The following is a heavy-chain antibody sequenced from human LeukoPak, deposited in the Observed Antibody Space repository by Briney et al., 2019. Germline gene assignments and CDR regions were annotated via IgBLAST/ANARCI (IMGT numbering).Heavy chain of an antibody. D-gene: IGHD6-13*01. CDR2: ISSSSSYI. CDR3: ARDGVPRRLAAAGYKGQFDY. J-gene: IGHJ4*02. CDR1: GFTFSSYA. V-gene: IGHV3-21*01. Sequence: PGGPLRLSCAASGFTFSSYAMHWVRQAPGKGLEWVSSISSSSSYIYYADSVKGQFTISRDNAKNSLYLQMNSLRAEDTAVYYCARDGVPRRLAAAGYKGQFDYRGQGTLVTVSS.